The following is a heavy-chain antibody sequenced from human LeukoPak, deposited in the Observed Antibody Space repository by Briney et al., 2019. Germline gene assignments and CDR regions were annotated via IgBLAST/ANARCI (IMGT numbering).Heavy chain of an antibody. J-gene: IGHJ6*02. V-gene: IGHV3-73*01. CDR1: GFTFSSYW. CDR2: IRSKANSYAT. D-gene: IGHD2-15*01. Sequence: GGSLRLSCAASGFTFSSYWMPWVRQAPGKGLEWVGRIRSKANSYATAYAASVKGRFTISRDDSKNTAYLQMNSLKTEDTAVYYCTRGDCSGGSCYRDPYGMDVWGQGTTVTVSS. CDR3: TRGDCSGGSCYRDPYGMDV.